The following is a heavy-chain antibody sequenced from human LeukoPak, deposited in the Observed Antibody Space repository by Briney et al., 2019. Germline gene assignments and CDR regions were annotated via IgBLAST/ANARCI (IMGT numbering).Heavy chain of an antibody. D-gene: IGHD3-10*01. Sequence: GGSLRLSCAAPGSTFRTYEMNWVRQAPGKGLEWVSSISSSSSYIYYADSVKGRFTISRDNAKNSLYLQMNSLRAEDTAVYYCARPDATSGVDYWGQGTLVTVSS. V-gene: IGHV3-21*01. CDR1: GSTFRTYE. CDR2: ISSSSSYI. CDR3: ARPDATSGVDY. J-gene: IGHJ4*02.